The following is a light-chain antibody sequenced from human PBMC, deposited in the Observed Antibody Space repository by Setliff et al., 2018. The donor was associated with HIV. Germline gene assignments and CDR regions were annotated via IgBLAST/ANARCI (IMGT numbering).Light chain of an antibody. Sequence: QSVLTQPASVSGSPGQSITISCSGTNSDIGSHDYVSWYQQHPGKAPKLIIFSVTYRPSGVSNRFSGSKSGNTASLTISGLQADDEGDYYCCSYVSRQNSYVFGTGTKGTVL. CDR2: SVT. J-gene: IGLJ1*01. CDR1: NSDIGSHDY. V-gene: IGLV2-14*03. CDR3: CSYVSRQNSYV.